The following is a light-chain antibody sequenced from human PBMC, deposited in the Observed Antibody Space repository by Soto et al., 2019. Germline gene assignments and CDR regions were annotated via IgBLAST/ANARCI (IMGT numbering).Light chain of an antibody. Sequence: EMVLTRSPGTLSLSPGEQVTLSCRASQSGSGRYLAWYQRKPGQATRLLIYGASSRATGIPDRFSGSGSGTDFTLTITRLEPEDLAVYYCHQYGSTPLTFGGGTKVEIK. CDR1: QSGSGRY. J-gene: IGKJ4*01. CDR2: GAS. CDR3: HQYGSTPLT. V-gene: IGKV3-20*01.